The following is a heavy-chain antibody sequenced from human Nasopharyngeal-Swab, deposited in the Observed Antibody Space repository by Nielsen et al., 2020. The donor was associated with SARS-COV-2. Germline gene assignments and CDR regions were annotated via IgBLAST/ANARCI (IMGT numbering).Heavy chain of an antibody. J-gene: IGHJ6*02. V-gene: IGHV3-48*04. Sequence: GESLKISRAASGFPFSSYSMNWVRQAPGKGLEWVSYISSSSSTIYYADSVKGRFTISRDNDKNSLYLKMNSLRAEDTAVYYCARGGRYSYGNYGMDVWGQGTTVTVSS. D-gene: IGHD5-18*01. CDR2: ISSSSSTI. CDR3: ARGGRYSYGNYGMDV. CDR1: GFPFSSYS.